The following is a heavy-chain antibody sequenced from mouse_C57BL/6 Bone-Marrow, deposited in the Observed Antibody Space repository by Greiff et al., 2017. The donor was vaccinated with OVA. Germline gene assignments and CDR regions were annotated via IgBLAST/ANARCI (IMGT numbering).Heavy chain of an antibody. CDR3: ARINYWYFDV. J-gene: IGHJ1*03. V-gene: IGHV5-17*01. CDR2: ISSGSSTL. Sequence: EVKLMESGGGLVKPGGSLKLSCAASGFTFSDYGMHWVRPAPEKGLEWVAYISSGSSTLYYAATVKGRFTISRDNAKNTLFLQMTSLRSEDTAMYYCARINYWYFDVWGTGTTVTVSS. CDR1: GFTFSDYG.